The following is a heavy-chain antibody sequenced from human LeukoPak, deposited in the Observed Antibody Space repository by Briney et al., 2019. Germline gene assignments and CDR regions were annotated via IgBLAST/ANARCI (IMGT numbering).Heavy chain of an antibody. CDR2: ISGSGGGT. CDR3: AKAFSAYENWPPNWFDP. V-gene: IGHV3-23*01. CDR1: GFTFSTFA. Sequence: GGSLRLSCAASGFTFSTFAMGWLRQAPGKGLEWVSAISGSGGGTYYADSVKGRLTISRDNSKNTLYLQMSSLRAEDTAVYYCAKAFSAYENWPPNWFDPWGQGTLVTVSS. D-gene: IGHD5-12*01. J-gene: IGHJ5*02.